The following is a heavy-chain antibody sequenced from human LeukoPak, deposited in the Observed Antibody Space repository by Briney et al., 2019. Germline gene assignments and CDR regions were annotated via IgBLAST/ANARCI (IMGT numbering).Heavy chain of an antibody. CDR1: GGSFSGYY. J-gene: IGHJ5*02. Sequence: PSETLSLTCAVYGGSFSGYYWSWIRQPPGKGLEWIGEINHSGSTNYNPSLKSRVTISVDTSKNQFSLKLSSVTAADTAVYYCARGLGFGTGFDPWGQGTLVTVSS. CDR2: INHSGST. D-gene: IGHD3-10*01. V-gene: IGHV4-34*01. CDR3: ARGLGFGTGFDP.